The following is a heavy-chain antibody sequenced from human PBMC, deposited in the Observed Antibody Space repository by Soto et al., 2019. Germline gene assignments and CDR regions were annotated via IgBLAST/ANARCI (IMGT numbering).Heavy chain of an antibody. D-gene: IGHD6-13*01. V-gene: IGHV1-69*13. J-gene: IGHJ4*02. Sequence: GASVKVSCKASGGTFSSYAISWVRQAPGQGLEWMGGIIPIFGTANYAQKFQGRVTITADESTSTAYMELSSLRSEDTAVYYCAREGIAAAGTPLFDYWGQGTLVTVSS. CDR2: IIPIFGTA. CDR3: AREGIAAAGTPLFDY. CDR1: GGTFSSYA.